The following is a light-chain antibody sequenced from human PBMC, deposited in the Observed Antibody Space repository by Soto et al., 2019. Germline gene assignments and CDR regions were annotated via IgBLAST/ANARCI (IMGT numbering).Light chain of an antibody. J-gene: IGLJ2*01. CDR1: NSNIGRNT. CDR3: AAWHESPNALV. V-gene: IGLV1-44*01. CDR2: SNN. Sequence: QSVLTQPPSASGTPGQRVTISCSGSNSNIGRNTVNWYQQLPGAAPNRLIYSNNERPSGVPDLFSGSKSGPTASLGISGLQSEDEADYYCAAWHESPNALVFGGGSKLTLL.